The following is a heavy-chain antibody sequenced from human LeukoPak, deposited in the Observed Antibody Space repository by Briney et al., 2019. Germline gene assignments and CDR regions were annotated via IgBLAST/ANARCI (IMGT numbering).Heavy chain of an antibody. D-gene: IGHD2-15*01. Sequence: GGSLRLSCAASGFTFTAHAMHWVRQAPGKGLEYVSTISTDGDTTYYADSVKGRFTISRDNSKNTLYLQMGSLRAEDMAVYYCARGRGVSSYDAMDVWGRGTTVTVSS. CDR2: ISTDGDTT. CDR3: ARGRGVSSYDAMDV. J-gene: IGHJ6*02. V-gene: IGHV3-64*02. CDR1: GFTFTAHA.